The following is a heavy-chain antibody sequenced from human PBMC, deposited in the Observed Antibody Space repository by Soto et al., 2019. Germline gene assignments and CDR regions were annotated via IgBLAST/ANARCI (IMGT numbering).Heavy chain of an antibody. CDR3: ARGSGYYFGRFDP. CDR1: GFTFSTSA. Sequence: QVQLVESGGGVVQPGRSLRLSCAASGFTFSTSAMHWVRQAPDKGLEWVATIWYDGSKLTYADSVKGRFTISRDDSKKSLYLQMNSLRAEDTDVYYCARGSGYYFGRFDPWGQGTLVTVTS. CDR2: IWYDGSKL. J-gene: IGHJ5*02. D-gene: IGHD3-22*01. V-gene: IGHV3-33*01.